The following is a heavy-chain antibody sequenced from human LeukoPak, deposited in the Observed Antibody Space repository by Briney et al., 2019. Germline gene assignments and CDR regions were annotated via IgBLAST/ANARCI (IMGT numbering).Heavy chain of an antibody. Sequence: GASVKVSCKASGYTFTSYAINWVRQATGQGLEWMGWMNPNSGNTGYAQKFQGRVTMTRNTAISTAYMELSSLRSEDTAVYYCARGPQRYCSGGSCVIDYWGQGTLVTVSS. D-gene: IGHD2-15*01. CDR2: MNPNSGNT. CDR3: ARGPQRYCSGGSCVIDY. J-gene: IGHJ4*02. V-gene: IGHV1-8*02. CDR1: GYTFTSYA.